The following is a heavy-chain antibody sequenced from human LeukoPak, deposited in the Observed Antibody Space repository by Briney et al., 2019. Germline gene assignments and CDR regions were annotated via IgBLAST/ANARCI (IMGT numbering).Heavy chain of an antibody. V-gene: IGHV3-23*01. CDR2: ISGSGGST. Sequence: GGSLRLSCAASGSTFSSYAMSWVRQAPGKGLEWVSAISGSGGSTYYADSVKGRFTISRDNSKNTLYLQMNSLRAEDTAVYYCAKAVHYGSGSYYNSYWGQGTLVTVSS. CDR1: GSTFSSYA. J-gene: IGHJ4*02. CDR3: AKAVHYGSGSYYNSY. D-gene: IGHD3-10*01.